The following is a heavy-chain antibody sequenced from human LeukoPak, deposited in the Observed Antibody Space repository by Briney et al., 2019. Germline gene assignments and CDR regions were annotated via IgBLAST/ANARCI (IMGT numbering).Heavy chain of an antibody. Sequence: GRSLRLSCAASGFTFSSYGMHWVRQAPGKRLEWVAVISYDGSNKYYADSVKGRFTISRDNSKNTLYLQMNSLRAEDTAVYYCAKDGIAVEGDYWGQGTLVTVSS. D-gene: IGHD6-19*01. CDR2: ISYDGSNK. J-gene: IGHJ4*02. CDR1: GFTFSSYG. V-gene: IGHV3-30*18. CDR3: AKDGIAVEGDY.